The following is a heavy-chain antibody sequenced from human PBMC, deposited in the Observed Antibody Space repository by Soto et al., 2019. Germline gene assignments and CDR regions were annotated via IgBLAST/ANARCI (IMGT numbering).Heavy chain of an antibody. CDR1: GGTFSSYA. CDR2: IIPIFGTA. D-gene: IGHD2-2*01. J-gene: IGHJ4*02. V-gene: IGHV1-69*12. Sequence: QVQLVQSGAEVKKPGSSVKVSCKASGGTFSSYAISWVRQAPGQGLEWMGGIIPIFGTANYAQKFQGRVTITADESTSTDYMELSSLRSEDTPVYYCERCNCISTSCSPYYFVYWGQGTLVTVSS. CDR3: ERCNCISTSCSPYYFVY.